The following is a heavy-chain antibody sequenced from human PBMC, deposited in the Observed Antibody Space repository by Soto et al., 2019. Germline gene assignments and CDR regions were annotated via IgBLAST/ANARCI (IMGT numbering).Heavy chain of an antibody. J-gene: IGHJ6*02. CDR1: GYSFTSYW. Sequence: PGESLKIPCKGSGYSFTSYWIGWVRQMPGKGLEWMGIIYPGDSDTRYSPSFQGQVTISADKSISTAYLQWSSLKASDTAMYYCARGISGSYSGHYYYGMDVWGQGTTVTVSS. V-gene: IGHV5-51*01. CDR2: IYPGDSDT. D-gene: IGHD1-26*01. CDR3: ARGISGSYSGHYYYGMDV.